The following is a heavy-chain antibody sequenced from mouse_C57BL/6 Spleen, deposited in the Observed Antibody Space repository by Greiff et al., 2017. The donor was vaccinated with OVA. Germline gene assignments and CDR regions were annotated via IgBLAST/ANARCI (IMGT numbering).Heavy chain of an antibody. Sequence: VQLQQPGAELVKPGASVKMSCKASGYTFTSYWITWVKQRPGQGLEWIGDIYPGSGSTNYNEKFKSKATLTVDTSSSTAYMQLSSLTSEDSAVYYCARKGYGSSYRNFDVWGTGTTVTVSS. J-gene: IGHJ1*03. V-gene: IGHV1-55*01. CDR1: GYTFTSYW. CDR3: ARKGYGSSYRNFDV. CDR2: IYPGSGST. D-gene: IGHD1-1*01.